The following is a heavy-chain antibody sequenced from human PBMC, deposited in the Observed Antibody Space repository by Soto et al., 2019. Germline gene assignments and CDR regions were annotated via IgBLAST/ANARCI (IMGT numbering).Heavy chain of an antibody. CDR3: GGEGASGSSGLTYYYSNNGRDV. CDR1: GFTFSRYN. J-gene: IGHJ6*02. D-gene: IGHD3-10*01. CDR2: VTTSGDTV. Sequence: EVQVVESGGGLVQPGGSLRLSCVASGFTFSRYNIHWVRQAPGKGLEWVAYVTTSGDTVFYADSVEGRFAISRDVATNSVSLQRHSLRDEDTALYYCGGEGASGSSGLTYYYSNNGRDVWGQGPTVTVSS. V-gene: IGHV3-48*02.